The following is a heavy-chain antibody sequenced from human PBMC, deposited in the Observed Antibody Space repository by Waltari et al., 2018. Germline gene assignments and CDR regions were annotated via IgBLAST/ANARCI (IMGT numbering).Heavy chain of an antibody. J-gene: IGHJ4*02. V-gene: IGHV3-23*01. Sequence: EVQLLESGGGLVQPGGSLRLSCAASGFTFSSYAMSWVRQAPGKGLEWVSAISGSGSSTYYADSGKGRFTISRDNSKNTLYLQSNSLRAEDTAVYYCAKNSGSYLRFDYWGQGTLVTVSS. CDR3: AKNSGSYLRFDY. CDR1: GFTFSSYA. D-gene: IGHD1-26*01. CDR2: ISGSGSST.